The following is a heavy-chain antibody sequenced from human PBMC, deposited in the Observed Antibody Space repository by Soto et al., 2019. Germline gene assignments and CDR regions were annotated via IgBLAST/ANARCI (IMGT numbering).Heavy chain of an antibody. Sequence: KQSQTLSLTCAISGDSVSSNSAAWNWIRQSPSRGLEWLGRTYYRSKWYNDYAVSVKSRITINPDTSKNQFSLQLNSVTPEDTAVYYCARGRVVVPAARTFDIWGQGTMVTVSS. CDR3: ARGRVVVPAARTFDI. D-gene: IGHD2-2*01. V-gene: IGHV6-1*01. CDR2: TYYRSKWYN. CDR1: GDSVSSNSAA. J-gene: IGHJ3*02.